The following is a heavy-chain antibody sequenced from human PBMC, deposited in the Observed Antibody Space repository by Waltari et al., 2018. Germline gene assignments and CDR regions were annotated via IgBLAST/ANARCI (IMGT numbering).Heavy chain of an antibody. J-gene: IGHJ3*01. Sequence: VQLVDSGVGLAHPGRSMRLSCSASGFIFTVSAIHWVRQPPGKGLEWVAGINWNSDSIGYGDSVKGRFTISRDNARNSLYLQMNSLTTEDTAVYYCLKKNDEVYDRNGLVYDAFDVWGQGTMVTVST. CDR1: GFIFTVSA. CDR2: INWNSDSI. V-gene: IGHV3-9*01. D-gene: IGHD3-22*01. CDR3: LKKNDEVYDRNGLVYDAFDV.